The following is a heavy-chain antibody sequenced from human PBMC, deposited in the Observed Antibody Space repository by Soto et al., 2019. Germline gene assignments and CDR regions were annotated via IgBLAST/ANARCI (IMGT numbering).Heavy chain of an antibody. CDR2: MYFGGSF. Sequence: SETLSLTCTVSGASGSPGYWSWIRQPPGKGLEWIGFMYFGGSFNYNPSLSSRVTLSVETSKNQFSMKVTSVTASDTAVYYCARSYYDSTGFAVDPWGQGTLVTVS. CDR3: ARSYYDSTGFAVDP. J-gene: IGHJ5*02. CDR1: GASGSPGY. D-gene: IGHD3-22*01. V-gene: IGHV4-59*02.